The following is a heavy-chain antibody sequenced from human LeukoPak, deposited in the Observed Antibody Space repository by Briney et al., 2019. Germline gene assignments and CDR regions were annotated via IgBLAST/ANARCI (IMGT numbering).Heavy chain of an antibody. Sequence: GGSLRLSCAASGFAFSSYWMTWVRQAPGKGLEWVANIKRDGSDEHYVDSVKGRFTISRDNAKSSLFLQMNSLRVEDTAVYFCARDSSYCGGGACFDVLDIWVQGIMVAVSS. CDR1: GFAFSSYW. CDR3: ARDSSYCGGGACFDVLDI. D-gene: IGHD2-21*01. J-gene: IGHJ3*02. V-gene: IGHV3-7*04. CDR2: IKRDGSDE.